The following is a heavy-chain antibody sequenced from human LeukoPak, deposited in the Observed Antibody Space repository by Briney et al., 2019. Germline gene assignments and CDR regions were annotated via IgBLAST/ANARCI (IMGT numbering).Heavy chain of an antibody. CDR2: IYPGDSDT. CDR3: ARLGLGDSPIDY. CDR1: GYIITNYW. V-gene: IGHV5-51*01. D-gene: IGHD3-16*01. J-gene: IGHJ4*02. Sequence: GESPEIFCKSSGYIITNYWIGWVRQMPGKGLEWMGIIYPGDSDTRYRPSFQFQVTISADKSISTAYLQWSSLKASDTAMYYCARLGLGDSPIDYWGQGTLVRVSS.